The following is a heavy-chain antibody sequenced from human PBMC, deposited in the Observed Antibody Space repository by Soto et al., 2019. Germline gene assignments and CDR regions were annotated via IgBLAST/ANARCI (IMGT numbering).Heavy chain of an antibody. Sequence: SETLSLTCTVSGGSISSGDHYWSWVRQPPGKGLEWIAYIYYRGTTYYNPSLKSRVTMSVDTSKNQFSLSLNSVTAADTAVYYCATYYDSSGPSFDYWGQGTLVTVSS. V-gene: IGHV4-30-4*01. CDR1: GGSISSGDHY. D-gene: IGHD3-22*01. CDR2: IYYRGTT. J-gene: IGHJ4*02. CDR3: ATYYDSSGPSFDY.